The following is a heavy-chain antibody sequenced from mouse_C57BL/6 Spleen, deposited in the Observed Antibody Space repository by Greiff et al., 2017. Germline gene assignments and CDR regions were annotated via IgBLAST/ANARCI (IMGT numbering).Heavy chain of an antibody. Sequence: EVKLQESGAELVKPGASVKLSCTASGFNIKDYYMHWVKQRTEQGLEWIGRIDPEDGETKYAPQFQGKATITADTSSNTAYLQLSSLTSEDTAVYYCARYGYEGFDYWGQGTTLTVSS. CDR1: GFNIKDYY. D-gene: IGHD2-2*01. J-gene: IGHJ2*01. CDR3: ARYGYEGFDY. V-gene: IGHV14-2*01. CDR2: IDPEDGET.